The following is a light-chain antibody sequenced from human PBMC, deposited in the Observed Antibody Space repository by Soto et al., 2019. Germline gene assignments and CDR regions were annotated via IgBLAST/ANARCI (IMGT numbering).Light chain of an antibody. V-gene: IGKV3-15*01. CDR2: GAS. Sequence: EIALTQSPATLSLSPGERATLSCRASHSVSSYLAWYQQKPGQAPRLLIYGASTRATGIPARFSGSGSGTEFTLTISSLQSEDFAVYYCQQYNNWPQTFGQGTKVDIK. CDR1: HSVSSY. CDR3: QQYNNWPQT. J-gene: IGKJ1*01.